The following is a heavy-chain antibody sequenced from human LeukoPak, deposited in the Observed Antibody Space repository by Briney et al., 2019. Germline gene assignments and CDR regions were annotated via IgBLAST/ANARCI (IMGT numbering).Heavy chain of an antibody. Sequence: GGSLRLSCAASGFTFRSHGMHWVRQAPGKGLEWVAFIWYDGSNKYYTDSVKGRFTISRDNSKNTLYPQMNSLRAEDTAVYYCAGDRATSYFGYWGQGALVTISS. V-gene: IGHV3-33*01. CDR2: IWYDGSNK. J-gene: IGHJ4*02. CDR3: AGDRATSYFGY. CDR1: GFTFRSHG. D-gene: IGHD1-26*01.